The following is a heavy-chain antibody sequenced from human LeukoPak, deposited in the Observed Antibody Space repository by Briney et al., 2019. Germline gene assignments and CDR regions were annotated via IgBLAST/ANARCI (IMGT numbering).Heavy chain of an antibody. V-gene: IGHV3-15*01. J-gene: IGHJ4*02. CDR1: GFTFSNAW. CDR3: TTEVWFGELLLDY. CDR2: IKSKTDGGTT. D-gene: IGHD3-10*01. Sequence: GSLRLSCAASGFTFSNAWMSWVRQAPGKGLEWVGRIKSKTDGGTTDYAAPVKGRFTISRDDSKNTLYLQMNSLKTEDTAVYYCTTEVWFGELLLDYWGQGTLVTVSS.